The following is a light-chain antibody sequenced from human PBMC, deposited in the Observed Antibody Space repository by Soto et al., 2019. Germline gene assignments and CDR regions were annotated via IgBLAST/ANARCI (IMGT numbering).Light chain of an antibody. CDR1: QSVSNNY. CDR3: QQYGSSPPYT. CDR2: GSS. J-gene: IGKJ2*01. V-gene: IGKV3-20*01. Sequence: EVVLTQSPGTLSLSPGERATLSCRASQSVSNNYFAWYQQKPGQAPRILIFGSSDRATGIPDRFSGSGSGTDLPLTISRLEPEDFAVYYCQQYGSSPPYTFGQGTMLEIK.